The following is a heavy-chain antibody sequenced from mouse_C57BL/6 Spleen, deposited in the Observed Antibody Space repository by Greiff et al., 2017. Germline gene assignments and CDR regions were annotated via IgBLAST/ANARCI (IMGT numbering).Heavy chain of an antibody. CDR2: IRSKSSNYAT. J-gene: IGHJ4*01. Sequence: EVQVVESGGGLVQPKGSLKLSCAASGFTFNTYAMHWVRQAPGKGLEWVARIRSKSSNYATYYADSVKDRFTISRDDSQSMLYLKMNNLKTEDTAMYYCVRDGDYGSSFYAMDYWGQGTSVTVSS. D-gene: IGHD1-1*01. CDR3: VRDGDYGSSFYAMDY. CDR1: GFTFNTYA. V-gene: IGHV10-3*01.